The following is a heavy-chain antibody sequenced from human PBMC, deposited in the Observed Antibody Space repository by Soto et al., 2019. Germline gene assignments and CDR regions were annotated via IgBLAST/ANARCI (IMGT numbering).Heavy chain of an antibody. CDR1: GGPFNTFG. CDR2: IIPKYGTT. V-gene: IGHV1-69*01. D-gene: IGHD2-2*01. Sequence: QVQLMQSGAEVTKPGSSVKVSCKASGGPFNTFGISWVRQAPGQGLEWMGGIIPKYGTTNYARRFQGRVTITADEYTTTAYLELSSLRHDDTAIYYCARTRQRRPVFYVDYWGQGPPIAVTS. J-gene: IGHJ4*02. CDR3: ARTRQRRPVFYVDY.